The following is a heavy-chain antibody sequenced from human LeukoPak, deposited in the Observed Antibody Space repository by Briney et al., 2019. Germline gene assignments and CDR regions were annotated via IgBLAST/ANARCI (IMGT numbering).Heavy chain of an antibody. J-gene: IGHJ4*02. V-gene: IGHV3-23*01. CDR2: ISGSGGNT. Sequence: GGSLRLSCAASGFTFSNYAMSWVRQAPGKGLEWVSAISGSGGNTNYADSVKGRFTISRDNSKNTLYLQMNSLRAEDTAVYYCAKERITMVRGVMYFDYWGQGTLVTVSS. CDR1: GFTFSNYA. D-gene: IGHD3-10*01. CDR3: AKERITMVRGVMYFDY.